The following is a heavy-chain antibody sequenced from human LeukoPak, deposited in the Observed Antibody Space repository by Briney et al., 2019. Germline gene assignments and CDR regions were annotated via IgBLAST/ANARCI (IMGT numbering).Heavy chain of an antibody. V-gene: IGHV4-39*01. J-gene: IGHJ4*02. D-gene: IGHD3-22*01. CDR1: GGSISSSSYY. CDR3: ACPYYYDSSGYYPYGY. CDR2: IYYSGST. Sequence: PSETLSLTCTVSGGSISSSSYYWGWIRQPPGKGLEWIGSIYYSGSTYYNPSLKSRVTISVDTSKTQFSLKLSSVTASDTAVSYCACPYYYDSSGYYPYGYWGQGTLVTVSS.